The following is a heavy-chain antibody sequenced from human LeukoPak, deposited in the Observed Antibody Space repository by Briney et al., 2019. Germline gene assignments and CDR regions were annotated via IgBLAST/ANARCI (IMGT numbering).Heavy chain of an antibody. CDR1: GFTFSSNP. D-gene: IGHD1-26*01. CDR2: ISSGSTTI. CDR3: AKTPATVEFDY. J-gene: IGHJ4*02. Sequence: GGSLRLSCAASGFTFSSNPMNWVRQAPGKGLEWVSYISSGSTTIYYADSVKGRFTISRDNAKSSLYLQMNSLRAEDTAVYYCAKTPATVEFDYWGQGTLVTVSS. V-gene: IGHV3-48*01.